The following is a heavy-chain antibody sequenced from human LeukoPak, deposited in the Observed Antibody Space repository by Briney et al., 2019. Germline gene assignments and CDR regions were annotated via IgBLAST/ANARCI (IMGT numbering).Heavy chain of an antibody. J-gene: IGHJ6*04. D-gene: IGHD1-1*01. Sequence: SETLSLTCTVSGGSISSSSYYWGWIRQPPGKGLEWIGSIYYSGSTYYNPSLKSRVTISVDTSKNQFSLKLSSVTAADTAVYYCARGRTTADVWGKGTTVTVSS. V-gene: IGHV4-39*07. CDR3: ARGRTTADV. CDR2: IYYSGST. CDR1: GGSISSSSYY.